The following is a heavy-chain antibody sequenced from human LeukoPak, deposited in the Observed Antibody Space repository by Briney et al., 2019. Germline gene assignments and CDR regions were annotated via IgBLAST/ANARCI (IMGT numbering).Heavy chain of an antibody. D-gene: IGHD3-3*01. J-gene: IGHJ4*02. Sequence: SETLSLTCTVSGGSISSVSYYWTWIRQPAGKGLEWIGRIYTTGSTNYNPSLKSRVTISLDTSKNLFSLNLSSVTAADTAVYYCARPRRAWRAATDYFDYWGQGTLVTVSS. CDR2: IYTTGST. CDR1: GGSISSVSYY. CDR3: ARPRRAWRAATDYFDY. V-gene: IGHV4-61*02.